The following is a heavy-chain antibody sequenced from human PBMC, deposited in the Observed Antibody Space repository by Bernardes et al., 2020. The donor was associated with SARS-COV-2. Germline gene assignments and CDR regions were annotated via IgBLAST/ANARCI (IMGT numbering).Heavy chain of an antibody. Sequence: GGSLRLSCAASGFNFINYNMNWVRQAPGKGLEWVSSVSRGSNYIYYAGSVEGRFTISRDNAKNSVYLQMDSLRAEDTALYYCAKDRGPRFGESLEGIDSWGQGTLVTVSS. J-gene: IGHJ4*02. V-gene: IGHV3-21*04. CDR3: AKDRGPRFGESLEGIDS. CDR1: GFNFINYN. D-gene: IGHD3-10*01. CDR2: VSRGSNYI.